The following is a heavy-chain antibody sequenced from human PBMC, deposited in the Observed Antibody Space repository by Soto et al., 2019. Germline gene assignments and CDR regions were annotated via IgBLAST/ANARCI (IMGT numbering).Heavy chain of an antibody. D-gene: IGHD1-26*01. CDR2: ISDDGDKR. Sequence: LRLSCVGSGFTFSNYGMHWVRQPPGKGLEWVALISDDGDKRYYADSVRGRLTISRDNSKDTLYLQMNSLGPDDTAVYFCAKARVRIVGANSFDYWGQGTPVTVSS. V-gene: IGHV3-30*18. CDR3: AKARVRIVGANSFDY. J-gene: IGHJ4*02. CDR1: GFTFSNYG.